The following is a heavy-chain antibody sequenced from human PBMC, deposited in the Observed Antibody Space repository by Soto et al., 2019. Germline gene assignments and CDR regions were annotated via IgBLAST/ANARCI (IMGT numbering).Heavy chain of an antibody. CDR1: GFTFSSYG. V-gene: IGHV3-30*18. CDR3: ANCGLLGY. D-gene: IGHD3-22*01. CDR2: ISYDGSNK. Sequence: QVQLVESGGGVVQPGRSLRLSCAASGFTFSSYGMHWVRQAPGKGLEWVAVISYDGSNKYYADSVKGRFTISRDNSKSTLYLQMNSLRAEDTAVYYCANCGLLGYWGQGTLVTVSS. J-gene: IGHJ4*02.